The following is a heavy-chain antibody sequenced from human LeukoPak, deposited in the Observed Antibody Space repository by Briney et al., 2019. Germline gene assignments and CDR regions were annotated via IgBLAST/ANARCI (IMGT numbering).Heavy chain of an antibody. CDR3: ARDAYSSSWYYYYGMDV. Sequence: ASVKVSCKASGYTFTSYGISWVRQAPGQGLEWMGWISAYNGNTNYAQRLQGRVTMTTDTSTSTAYMELRSLRFDDTAVYYCARDAYSSSWYYYYGMDVWGQGTTVTVSS. CDR1: GYTFTSYG. J-gene: IGHJ6*02. CDR2: ISAYNGNT. V-gene: IGHV1-18*01. D-gene: IGHD6-13*01.